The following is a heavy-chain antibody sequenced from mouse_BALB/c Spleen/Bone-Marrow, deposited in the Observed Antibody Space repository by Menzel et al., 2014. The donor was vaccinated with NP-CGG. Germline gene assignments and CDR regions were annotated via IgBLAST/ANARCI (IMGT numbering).Heavy chain of an antibody. CDR3: ASYVYGYYFDY. CDR1: GFNIKDTY. J-gene: IGHJ2*01. D-gene: IGHD1-1*01. CDR2: IDPANGNT. V-gene: IGHV14-3*02. Sequence: EVQGVESGAELVKPGASVKLSCTASGFNIKDTYMHWVKQGPEQGLEWIGRIDPANGNTKYDPKFQGKATITADTSSNTAYLQLSSLTSEDTAVYYCASYVYGYYFDYWGQGTTLTVSS.